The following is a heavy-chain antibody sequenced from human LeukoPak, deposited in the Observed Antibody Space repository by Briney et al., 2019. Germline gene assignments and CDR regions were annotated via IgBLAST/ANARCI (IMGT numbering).Heavy chain of an antibody. CDR2: INHSGST. CDR1: GGSFSGYY. D-gene: IGHD6-13*01. Sequence: SETLSLTCTVYGGSFSGYYWSWIRQPPGKGLEWIGEINHSGSTNYNPSLKSRVTISVDTSKNQFSLKLSSVTAADTAVYYCAREGRIAAALYYYYYYMDVWGKGTTVTVSS. J-gene: IGHJ6*03. V-gene: IGHV4-34*01. CDR3: AREGRIAAALYYYYYYMDV.